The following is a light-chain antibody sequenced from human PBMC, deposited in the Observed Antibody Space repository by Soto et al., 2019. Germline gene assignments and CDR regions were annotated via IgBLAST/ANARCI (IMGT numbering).Light chain of an antibody. CDR2: GAS. J-gene: IGKJ1*01. CDR1: QYGSSN. CDR3: QQPCSAQWT. V-gene: IGKV3-20*01. Sequence: TVPQVTPTVSPLERATLSFWASQYGSSNLDWYQQKPGQAPSLLIYGASSRATGIPDRFSGSGSGTDFTLTISRLEPEDFAAYYCQQPCSAQWTFGQGTKVDI.